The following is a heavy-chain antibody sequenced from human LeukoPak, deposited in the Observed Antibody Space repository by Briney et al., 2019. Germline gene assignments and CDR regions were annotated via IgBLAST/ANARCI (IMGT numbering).Heavy chain of an antibody. D-gene: IGHD3-3*01. Sequence: PGGSLRLSCAASGFTFSSYSMNWVRQAPGKGLEWVSSISSSSSYIYYADSVKGRFTISRDNAKNSLYLQMNSLRAEDTAVYSFASDSPSSDQLRLHPPLYSFSGLGVSGHGAPVTVSS. CDR3: ASDSPSSDQLRLHPPLYSFSGLGV. J-gene: IGHJ6*02. V-gene: IGHV3-21*01. CDR1: GFTFSSYS. CDR2: ISSSSSYI.